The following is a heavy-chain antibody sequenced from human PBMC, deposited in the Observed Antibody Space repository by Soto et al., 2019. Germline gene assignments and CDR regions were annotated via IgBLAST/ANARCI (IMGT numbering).Heavy chain of an antibody. J-gene: IGHJ5*02. Sequence: EVKLVESGGGLVQPGGSLRLSCAASGINFRIYWMSWVRQAPGKGPEWVANIKPDGSEQYYLDSVKGRFTISRDNAKKSLYLQMISLRAEDTAVYYCAALPQQAVDDTDFDPWGQGTLVTVSS. CDR3: AALPQQAVDDTDFDP. CDR2: IKPDGSEQ. D-gene: IGHD6-19*01. CDR1: GINFRIYW. V-gene: IGHV3-7*03.